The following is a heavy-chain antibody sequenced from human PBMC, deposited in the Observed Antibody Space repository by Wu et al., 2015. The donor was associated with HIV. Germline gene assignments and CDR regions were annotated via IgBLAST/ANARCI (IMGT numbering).Heavy chain of an antibody. J-gene: IGHJ4*02. CDR2: INPNSGGT. V-gene: IGHV1-2*02. Sequence: QVQLVQSGAEVKKPGASVKVSCKASGYTFTGYYMHWVRQAPGQGLEWMGWINPNSGGTNYAQKFQGRVTMTRDTSISTAYMELSRLRSDDTAVYYCARDSTGIAAAREPGGVDYWGQGTLVTVSS. D-gene: IGHD6-13*01. CDR1: GYTFTGYY. CDR3: ARDSTGIAAAREPGGVDY.